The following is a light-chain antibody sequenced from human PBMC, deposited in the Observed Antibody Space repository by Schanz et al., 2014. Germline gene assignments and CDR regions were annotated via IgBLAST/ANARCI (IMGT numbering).Light chain of an antibody. J-gene: IGLJ2*01. CDR1: SSNIGNNY. V-gene: IGLV1-51*01. CDR2: DTS. CDR3: GTWDSSLSAVV. Sequence: QSVLTQPPSVSAAPGQKVTISCSGSSSNIGNNYVSWYQHLPGTAPKLLIYDTSKRPSGIPDRFSGSKSGTSATLGITGLQTGDEADFDCGTWDSSLSAVVFGGGTKLTVL.